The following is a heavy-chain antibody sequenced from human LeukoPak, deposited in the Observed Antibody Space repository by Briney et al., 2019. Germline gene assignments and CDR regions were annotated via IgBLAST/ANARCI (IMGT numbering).Heavy chain of an antibody. Sequence: MPSETLSLTCTVSGGSISSYYWSWIRQPPGKGLEWIGYIYYSGSTNYNPSLKSRVTISVDTSKNQSSLKLSSVTAADTAVYYCARDQYYYDSSGYRRTLDAFDIWGQGTMVTVSS. CDR2: IYYSGST. CDR3: ARDQYYYDSSGYRRTLDAFDI. V-gene: IGHV4-59*12. D-gene: IGHD3-22*01. CDR1: GGSISSYY. J-gene: IGHJ3*02.